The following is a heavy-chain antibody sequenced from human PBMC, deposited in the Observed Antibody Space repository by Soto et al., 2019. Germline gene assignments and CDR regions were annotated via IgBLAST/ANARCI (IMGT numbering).Heavy chain of an antibody. CDR2: IYYKGGT. CDR3: ARLHYYDSSERSTGFDP. CDR1: GGSISSYY. V-gene: IGHV4-59*01. J-gene: IGHJ5*02. Sequence: QVQLQESGPGLVKPSETLSLTCSVSGGSISSYYWSWIRQPPGKELEWIGYIYYKGGTNYNPSLKRRVAISLDTSKSQFSLKLSAVTAADPAVYYCARLHYYDSSERSTGFDPWGQGTLVTVSS. D-gene: IGHD3-22*01.